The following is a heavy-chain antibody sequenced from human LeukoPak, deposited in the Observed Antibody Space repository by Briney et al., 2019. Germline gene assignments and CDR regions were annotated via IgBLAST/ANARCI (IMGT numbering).Heavy chain of an antibody. J-gene: IGHJ6*02. CDR2: ISYDGSNK. V-gene: IGHV3-30*18. CDR1: GFTFSNYG. Sequence: PGGSLTLSCAASGFTFSNYGMHWVRQAPGKGLEWVAVISYDGSNKYYADSVKGRFTISRDNSKNTLYLQMNSLRAEDTAVYYCAKDSYGMDVWGQGTTVTVSS. CDR3: AKDSYGMDV.